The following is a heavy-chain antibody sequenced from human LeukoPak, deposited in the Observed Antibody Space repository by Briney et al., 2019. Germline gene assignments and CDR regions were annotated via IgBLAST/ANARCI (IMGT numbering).Heavy chain of an antibody. V-gene: IGHV1-18*01. CDR3: AAITMVRGVLISYFDY. CDR2: ISAYNGNT. D-gene: IGHD3-10*01. J-gene: IGHJ4*02. Sequence: ASVKVSCKASGYTFTSYGISWVRQAPGQGLEWMGWISAYNGNTNYAQKLQGRVTMTTDTSTSTAYMELRSLRSDDTAVYYCAAITMVRGVLISYFDYWGQGTLVTVSS. CDR1: GYTFTSYG.